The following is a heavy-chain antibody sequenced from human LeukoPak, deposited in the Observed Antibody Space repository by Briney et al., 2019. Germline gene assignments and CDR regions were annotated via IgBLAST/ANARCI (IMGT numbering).Heavy chain of an antibody. V-gene: IGHV4-59*01. CDR3: ATYYTLFDY. CDR2: IYYSGST. Sequence: PSETLSLTCTVSGGSISSYYWSWIRQPPGKGLEWIGYIYYSGSTNYNPSLKSRVTISVDTSKNQFSLKLSSVTAADTAVYYCATYYTLFDYVGQGTLVTVSS. D-gene: IGHD3-10*01. J-gene: IGHJ4*02. CDR1: GGSISSYY.